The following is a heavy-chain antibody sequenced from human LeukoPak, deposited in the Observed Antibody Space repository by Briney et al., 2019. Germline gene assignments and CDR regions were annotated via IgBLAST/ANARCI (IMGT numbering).Heavy chain of an antibody. Sequence: PSETLSLTCTVSGGSISSSSYYWGWIRQPPGKGLEWIGSIYYSGSTYYNPSLKSRVTISVDTSKNQFSLKLSSVTAADTAVYYCARYRASYGDYDAFDIWGQGTMVTVSS. D-gene: IGHD4-17*01. CDR2: IYYSGST. J-gene: IGHJ3*02. CDR3: ARYRASYGDYDAFDI. CDR1: GGSISSSSYY. V-gene: IGHV4-39*07.